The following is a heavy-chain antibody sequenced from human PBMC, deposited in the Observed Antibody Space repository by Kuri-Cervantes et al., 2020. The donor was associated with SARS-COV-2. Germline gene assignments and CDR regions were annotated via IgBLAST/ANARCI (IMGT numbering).Heavy chain of an antibody. Sequence: SETLSLTCTVSGGSINNYYWSWIRQPPGKGLEWIGYIYHSGSTNYNPSLNSRVTISIDTSKNQFALRLSTVTAADTAVYYCARGGTYYYDRSGFDWFDPWGQGTLVTVSS. CDR2: IYHSGST. V-gene: IGHV4-59*01. D-gene: IGHD3-22*01. CDR3: ARGGTYYYDRSGFDWFDP. J-gene: IGHJ5*02. CDR1: GGSINNYY.